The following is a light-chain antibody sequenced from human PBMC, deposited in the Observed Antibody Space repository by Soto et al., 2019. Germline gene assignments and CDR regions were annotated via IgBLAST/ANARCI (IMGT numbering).Light chain of an antibody. V-gene: IGKV3-20*01. Sequence: EIVLTQSPGTLSLSPGEAATLSCRASQSVSNNYLAWYQQKPGQAPRLLIYGASSRATGIPDRFSGSGSGTDFNLTISRLEPEDFAVYYCQQYGSSPRTLGQGTKVDIK. CDR2: GAS. CDR3: QQYGSSPRT. J-gene: IGKJ1*01. CDR1: QSVSNNY.